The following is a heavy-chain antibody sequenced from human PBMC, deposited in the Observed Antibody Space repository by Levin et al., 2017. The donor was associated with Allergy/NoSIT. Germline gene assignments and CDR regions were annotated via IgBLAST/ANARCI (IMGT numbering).Heavy chain of an antibody. D-gene: IGHD4-17*01. V-gene: IGHV3-53*01. J-gene: IGHJ4*02. Sequence: PGGSLRLSCAASGFTVSGNYMSWVRQAPGKGLEWVSFIYAGGATYYADSVKGRFTISRDNSKNILYLQMNSLRAEDTAVYYCARFVDADFYFDYWGQGTLVTVSS. CDR3: ARFVDADFYFDY. CDR1: GFTVSGNY. CDR2: IYAGGAT.